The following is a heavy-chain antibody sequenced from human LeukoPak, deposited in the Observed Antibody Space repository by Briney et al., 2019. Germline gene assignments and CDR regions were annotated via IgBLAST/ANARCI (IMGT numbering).Heavy chain of an antibody. Sequence: SETLSLTCTVSSGSISSSSYHWGWIRQPPGKGLEWIGSYYYSGSTYYNPSFKSRVTISVDTSKNQFSLKLSSVTAADTAVYYCARDNSGLDYWGQGSLVTVSS. CDR2: YYYSGST. J-gene: IGHJ4*02. CDR3: ARDNSGLDY. CDR1: SGSISSSSYH. D-gene: IGHD5-12*01. V-gene: IGHV4-39*07.